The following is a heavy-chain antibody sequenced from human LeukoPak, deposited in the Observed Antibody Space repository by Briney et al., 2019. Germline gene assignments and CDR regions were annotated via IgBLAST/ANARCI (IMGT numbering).Heavy chain of an antibody. CDR3: ARHAGYPSYNGMDV. CDR1: GGYISSYY. CDR2: IYYSGST. D-gene: IGHD5-18*01. V-gene: IGHV4-59*08. Sequence: KPSETLSLTRTVSGGYISSYYWSWIRQPPGKGLEWIGYIYYSGSTNYNPSLKSRVTISMDTSKNQFSLKLSSVTAADTAVYYCARHAGYPSYNGMDVWGQGTTVTVSS. J-gene: IGHJ6*02.